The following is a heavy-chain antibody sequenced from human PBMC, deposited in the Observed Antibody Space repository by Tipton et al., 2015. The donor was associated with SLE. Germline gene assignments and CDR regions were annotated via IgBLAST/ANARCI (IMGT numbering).Heavy chain of an antibody. CDR2: ISYDGSTK. D-gene: IGHD3-10*01. J-gene: IGHJ5*02. Sequence: SLRLSCAASGFTFSSYAMHWVRQAPGKGLEWVAVISYDGSTKYYADSVKGRFTISRDNSKNTLYLQMNSLRAEDTAVYYCARDGYYGSGRKNNGFDPWGQGTLVTVSS. CDR1: GFTFSSYA. CDR3: ARDGYYGSGRKNNGFDP. V-gene: IGHV3-30*04.